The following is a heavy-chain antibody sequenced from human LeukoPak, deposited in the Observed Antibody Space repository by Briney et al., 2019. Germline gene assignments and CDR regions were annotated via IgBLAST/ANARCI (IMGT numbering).Heavy chain of an antibody. CDR1: GGTFSSYA. CDR3: ARSMVRGVNDYFDY. J-gene: IGHJ4*02. CDR2: IIPILGIA. Sequence: GSSVKVSCKASGGTFSSYAIRWVRQAPGQGLEWMGRIIPILGIANYAQKFQDRVTITADKSTSTAYMEMGSLRSEDADVYYCARSMVRGVNDYFDYWGQGTLVTVSS. V-gene: IGHV1-69*04. D-gene: IGHD3-10*01.